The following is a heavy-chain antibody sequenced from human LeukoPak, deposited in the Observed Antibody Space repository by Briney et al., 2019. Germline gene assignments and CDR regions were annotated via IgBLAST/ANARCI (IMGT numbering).Heavy chain of an antibody. CDR3: ARKNSGFIAAAGRFDY. J-gene: IGHJ4*02. V-gene: IGHV4-39*01. Sequence: PSETLSLTCTVSGGSISSSSYYWGWIRQPPGKGLEWIGSIYYSGSTYYNPSLKSRVTISVDTSKNQFSLKLSSVTAADTAVYYCARKNSGFIAAAGRFDYWGQGTLVTVSS. CDR1: GGSISSSSYY. D-gene: IGHD6-13*01. CDR2: IYYSGST.